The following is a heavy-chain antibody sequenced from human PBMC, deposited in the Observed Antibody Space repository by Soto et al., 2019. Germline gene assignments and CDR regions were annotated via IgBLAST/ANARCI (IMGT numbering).Heavy chain of an antibody. Sequence: GGPRLSCAASGFTFSNAWMSWVRQAPGKGLEWVGRIKSKTDGGTTDYAAPVKGRFTISRDDSKNTLYLQMNSLKTEDTAVYYCTTSLLLWCGEPNYYYGMDVWGQGTTVTVSS. CDR2: IKSKTDGGTT. V-gene: IGHV3-15*01. CDR1: GFTFSNAW. J-gene: IGHJ6*02. CDR3: TTSLLLWCGEPNYYYGMDV. D-gene: IGHD3-10*01.